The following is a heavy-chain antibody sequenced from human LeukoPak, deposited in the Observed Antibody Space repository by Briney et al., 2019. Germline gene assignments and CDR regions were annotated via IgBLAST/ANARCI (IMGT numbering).Heavy chain of an antibody. D-gene: IGHD1-26*01. CDR2: INHSGST. Sequence: KPSETLSLSCAVYGGSFSGYYWSWIRQPPGKGLEWIGEINHSGSTNYSPSLKSRVTISVDTSKNQFSLKLSSVTAADTAVYYCASKVGTLDFDYWGQGTLVTVSS. J-gene: IGHJ4*02. CDR3: ASKVGTLDFDY. CDR1: GGSFSGYY. V-gene: IGHV4-34*01.